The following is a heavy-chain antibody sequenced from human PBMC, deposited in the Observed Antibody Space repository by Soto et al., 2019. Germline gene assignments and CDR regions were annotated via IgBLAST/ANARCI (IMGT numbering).Heavy chain of an antibody. CDR3: PGGRSGWYLAYLAY. J-gene: IGHJ4*02. Sequence: ASVKGSCKASGYTFPSYGISWVRQAPGQGLEWMGWISAYNGNTNYAQKLQGRVTMTTDTSTSTAYMELRSLRSDDTAVYYCPGGRSGWYLAYLAYGGQGPWVTVSS. CDR2: ISAYNGNT. D-gene: IGHD6-19*01. CDR1: GYTFPSYG. V-gene: IGHV1-18*01.